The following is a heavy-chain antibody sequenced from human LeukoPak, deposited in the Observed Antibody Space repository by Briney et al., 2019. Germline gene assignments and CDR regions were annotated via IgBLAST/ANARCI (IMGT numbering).Heavy chain of an antibody. D-gene: IGHD3-10*01. CDR1: LYSFTDHY. CDR3: APHPIRVPSL. Sequence: EASVKVSCTASLYSFTDHYLHLLRQAPGQGLEWMAWIHPKTGVTNYAERFQGRLSLTRDTSISTLYMELNSLTSDDTAVYYCAPHPIRVPSLWGEGTLVSVSS. J-gene: IGHJ1*01. CDR2: IHPKTGVT. V-gene: IGHV1-2*02.